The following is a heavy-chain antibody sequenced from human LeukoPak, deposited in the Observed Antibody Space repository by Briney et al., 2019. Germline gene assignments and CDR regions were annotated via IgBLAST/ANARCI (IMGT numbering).Heavy chain of an antibody. D-gene: IGHD6-6*01. J-gene: IGHJ4*02. V-gene: IGHV1-69*04. CDR3: AREDWSSSSSRFYYFDY. Sequence: SVKVSCKASGGTFSSYAISWVRQAPGQGLEWMGRIIPILGIANYAQKFQGRVTITADKSTSTAYMELSSLRSEDTAVYYCAREDWSSSSSRFYYFDYWGQGTLVTVSS. CDR1: GGTFSSYA. CDR2: IIPILGIA.